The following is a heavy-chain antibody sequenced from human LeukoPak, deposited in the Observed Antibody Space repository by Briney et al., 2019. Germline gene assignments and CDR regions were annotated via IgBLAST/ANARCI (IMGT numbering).Heavy chain of an antibody. Sequence: SVTLSLTCTVSGGSISSYYWSWIRQPAGKGLEWIGRIYTSGSTSYNPSLKSRVDMSVDTSRNQVSLKLRSVTAADTATYYCATTPLGFVEGGDNHFMDVWGKGTTVTVSS. CDR3: ATTPLGFVEGGDNHFMDV. V-gene: IGHV4-4*07. CDR1: GGSISSYY. J-gene: IGHJ6*03. D-gene: IGHD3-3*01. CDR2: IYTSGST.